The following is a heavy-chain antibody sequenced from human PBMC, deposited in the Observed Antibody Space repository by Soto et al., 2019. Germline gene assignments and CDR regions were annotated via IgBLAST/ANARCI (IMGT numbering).Heavy chain of an antibody. CDR1: VGSISSGGYY. CDR2: IYYSGSP. V-gene: IGHV4-31*03. D-gene: IGHD2-15*01. J-gene: IGHJ6*03. CDR3: AREGTGYCSGGSCYAGYYYMDV. Sequence: QVQLQESGPGLVKPSQTLSLTCTVSVGSISSGGYYWSWILQHPGKGLEWLGYIYYSGSPYYNPSLKSRVTISVDTSKNQFSLTLSSVTAADSAVYYCAREGTGYCSGGSCYAGYYYMDVWGKGTTVTVSS.